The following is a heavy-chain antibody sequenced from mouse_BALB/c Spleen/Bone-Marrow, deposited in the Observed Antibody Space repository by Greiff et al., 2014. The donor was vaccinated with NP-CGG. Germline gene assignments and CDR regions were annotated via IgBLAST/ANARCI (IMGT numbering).Heavy chain of an antibody. J-gene: IGHJ4*01. V-gene: IGHV5-6*01. Sequence: VQLKESGGDLVKPGGSLKLSCAASGFTFSTYGMSWVRQTPDKRLEWVATISSGGGYTYYPDSGKGRFTISRDNANNTLYLQMSSLKSEDTAMYYCTRQRNWDHYAMDYWGQGTSVTVSS. CDR1: GFTFSTYG. CDR3: TRQRNWDHYAMDY. D-gene: IGHD4-1*01. CDR2: ISSGGGYT.